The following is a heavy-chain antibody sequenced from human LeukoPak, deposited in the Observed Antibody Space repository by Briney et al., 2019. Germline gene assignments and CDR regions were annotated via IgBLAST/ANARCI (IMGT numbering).Heavy chain of an antibody. CDR1: GLTFSSYA. J-gene: IGHJ4*02. V-gene: IGHV3-23*01. CDR3: AKDSRSTLPRGRLDY. Sequence: GGSLRLSCAASGLTFSSYAMSWVRQAPGKGLEWASGISGSGGTTYYADSVKGRFTISRDNSKNTYLQMNSLRAEDTAAYYCAKDSRSTLPRGRLDYWGQGTLVTVSS. CDR2: ISGSGGTT. D-gene: IGHD2-21*02.